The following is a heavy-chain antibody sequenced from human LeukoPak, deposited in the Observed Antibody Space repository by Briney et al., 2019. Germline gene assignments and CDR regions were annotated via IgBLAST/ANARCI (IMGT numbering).Heavy chain of an antibody. D-gene: IGHD3-22*01. J-gene: IGHJ1*01. CDR2: IRYDGSNK. CDR3: ARDYYDSSGYLRH. V-gene: IGHV3-30*02. Sequence: PGGSLRLSCAASGFTFSSYGMHWVRQAPGKGLEWVAFIRYDGSNKYYADSVKGRFTISRDNSKNTLYLQMNSLRAEDTAVYYCARDYYDSSGYLRHWGQGTLVTVSS. CDR1: GFTFSSYG.